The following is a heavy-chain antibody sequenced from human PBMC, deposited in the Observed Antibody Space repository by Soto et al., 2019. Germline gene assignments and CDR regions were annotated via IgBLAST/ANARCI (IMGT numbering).Heavy chain of an antibody. CDR2: IYFSVTT. V-gene: IGHV4-31*03. CDR1: GGSIGSGDYY. Sequence: PSRNVSLTCTVSGGSIGSGDYYWSWIRQHPVKGLEWIGTIYFSVTTYYHPSLQSRVTISVETSTSQFSLKLTSVTAADTAVYYCARPQTCHSGGSQLALWGQGSLGTVSS. J-gene: IGHJ5*02. CDR3: ARPQTCHSGGSQLAL. D-gene: IGHD6-19*01.